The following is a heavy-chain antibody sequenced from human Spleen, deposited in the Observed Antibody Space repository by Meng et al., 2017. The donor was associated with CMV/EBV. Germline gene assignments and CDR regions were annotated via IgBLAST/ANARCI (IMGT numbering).Heavy chain of an antibody. Sequence: GGSLRLSCAASGFIFSGSAMHWVRQPSGKGLEWVGCIGSKSNDYATAYAASVKGRFTISTDDSKNTAYLQMNSLKTEDTAVYYCTSSDYSNYNFEFWGQGALVTVSS. V-gene: IGHV3-73*01. J-gene: IGHJ4*02. D-gene: IGHD4-11*01. CDR3: TSSDYSNYNFEF. CDR1: GFIFSGSA. CDR2: IGSKSNDYAT.